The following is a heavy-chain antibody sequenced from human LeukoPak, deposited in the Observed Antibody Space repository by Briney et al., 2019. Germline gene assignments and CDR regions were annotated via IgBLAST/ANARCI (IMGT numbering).Heavy chain of an antibody. J-gene: IGHJ5*02. CDR3: ERAGGWFDP. CDR1: GGSISSSNW. Sequence: PSGNLSLNCAVSGGSISSSNWWRRGRQPGGKGLEWIGEIYHSRSNNYNPSLKSRVTISVDMYKNSFSLKLSSVSAGDTAVYYCERAGGWFDPWGQGTLVTVSS. V-gene: IGHV4-4*02. CDR2: IYHSRSN. D-gene: IGHD1-14*01.